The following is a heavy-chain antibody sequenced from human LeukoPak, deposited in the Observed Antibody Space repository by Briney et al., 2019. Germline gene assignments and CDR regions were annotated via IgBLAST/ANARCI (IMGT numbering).Heavy chain of an antibody. CDR2: ISPYNGNT. CDR3: ARGPHERSGYPDD. J-gene: IGHJ4*02. Sequence: ASVKVSCKPSGYTFNTYGITWVRQAPGQGLEWMGWISPYNGNTNYAQKFQGRVTLTTDTSTSTAYMELRSVRSDDTAVYYCARGPHERSGYPDDWGQGTPVTVSS. D-gene: IGHD3-22*01. CDR1: GYTFNTYG. V-gene: IGHV1-18*04.